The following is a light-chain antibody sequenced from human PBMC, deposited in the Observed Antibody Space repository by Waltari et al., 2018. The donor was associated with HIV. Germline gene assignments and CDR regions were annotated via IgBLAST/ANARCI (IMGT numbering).Light chain of an antibody. Sequence: QSALTQPASVSGSPGQSITISCTGTSSDVGSYNLVSWYQQHPGKAPKLMIYEGSKRPSGVSIRFSGSKSGNTASLTISGLQAEDETDYYCCSYAGNSTFVVFGGGTKLTVL. J-gene: IGLJ2*01. CDR2: EGS. V-gene: IGLV2-23*03. CDR3: CSYAGNSTFVV. CDR1: SSDVGSYNL.